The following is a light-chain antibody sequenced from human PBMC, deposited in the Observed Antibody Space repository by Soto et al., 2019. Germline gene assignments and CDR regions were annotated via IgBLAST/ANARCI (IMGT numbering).Light chain of an antibody. CDR3: QTSGSGIVV. Sequence: QLVLTQSPSASASLGASVKLTCTLSSGHSNYAIEWHQQQSEKGTRYLMKLNSDGSHSKGDVIPDLFSASSSGAERYLTISSLPSEDEAYYYCQTSGSGIVVFGGGTQLTVL. J-gene: IGLJ2*01. CDR2: LNSDGSH. V-gene: IGLV4-69*01. CDR1: SGHSNYA.